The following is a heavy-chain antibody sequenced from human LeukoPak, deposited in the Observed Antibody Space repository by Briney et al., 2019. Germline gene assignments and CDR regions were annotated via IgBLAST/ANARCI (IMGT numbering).Heavy chain of an antibody. J-gene: IGHJ4*02. CDR2: IYYSGST. CDR3: ARGPYYDILTGYYNDDYFDY. D-gene: IGHD3-9*01. CDR1: GGSISSSSYY. V-gene: IGHV4-39*01. Sequence: PSETLSLTCTVSGGSISSSSYYWGWIRQPPGKGLEWIGSIYYSGSTYYNPSLKSRVTISVDTSKNQFSLKLSSVTAADTAVYYCARGPYYDILTGYYNDDYFDYWGQGTLVTVSS.